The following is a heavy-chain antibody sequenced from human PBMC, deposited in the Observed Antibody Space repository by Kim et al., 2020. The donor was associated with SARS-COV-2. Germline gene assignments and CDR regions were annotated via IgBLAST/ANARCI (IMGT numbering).Heavy chain of an antibody. Sequence: GGSLRLSCAASGFTFGDYAMHWVRQAPGKGLEWVSGISWNSGSIGYADSVKGRFTISRDNAKNSLYLQMNSLRAEDTALYYCAKGDRDIVVVPALPWGQGTLVTVSS. CDR2: ISWNSGSI. D-gene: IGHD2-2*01. CDR1: GFTFGDYA. J-gene: IGHJ5*02. V-gene: IGHV3-9*01. CDR3: AKGDRDIVVVPALP.